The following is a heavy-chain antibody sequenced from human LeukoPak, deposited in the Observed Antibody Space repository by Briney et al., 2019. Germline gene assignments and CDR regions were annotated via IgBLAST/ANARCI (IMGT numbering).Heavy chain of an antibody. CDR1: GGSISSYY. CDR2: IYYSGST. J-gene: IGHJ3*01. Sequence: SETLSLTCTVSGGSISSYYWSWIRQPPGKGLEWIGYIYYSGSTNYNPSLKSRVTISVDTSKNQFSLKLRSVTAADAAVYYCVREAATDYYDSSGYYRQTEVFDAWGQGTMVTVSS. D-gene: IGHD3-22*01. V-gene: IGHV4-59*01. CDR3: VREAATDYYDSSGYYRQTEVFDA.